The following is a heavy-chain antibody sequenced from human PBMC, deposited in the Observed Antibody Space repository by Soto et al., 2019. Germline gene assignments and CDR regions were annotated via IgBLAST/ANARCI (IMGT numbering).Heavy chain of an antibody. V-gene: IGHV3-48*01. Sequence: EVQLVESGGGLVQPGGSLRLSCAASGFTFSSYSMNWVRQAPGKGLEWVSYISSSSSTIYYADSVKGRFTISRDNAKNSLYLQMNSLRAEDTAVYYCAKGGIAVAGRPSDYWGQGTLVTVSS. J-gene: IGHJ4*02. CDR2: ISSSSSTI. CDR1: GFTFSSYS. D-gene: IGHD6-19*01. CDR3: AKGGIAVAGRPSDY.